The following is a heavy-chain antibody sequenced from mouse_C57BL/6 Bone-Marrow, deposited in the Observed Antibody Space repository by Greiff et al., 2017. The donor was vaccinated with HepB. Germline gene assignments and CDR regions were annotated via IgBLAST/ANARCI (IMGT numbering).Heavy chain of an antibody. Sequence: QVQLQQSGPELARPWASVKISCQAFYTFSRRVHFAIRDTNYWMQWVKQRPGQGLEWIGAIYPGNGDTSSNQKFKGKATLAADKSSSTAYMQLSTVKSEDSAVYCCACRVYCGNYDYYGGWGKGTTLSVA. CDR1: YTFSRRVH. CDR3: SEDSAVYCCACRVYCGNYDYYGG. J-gene: IGHJ2*01. V-gene: IGHV1-87*01. CDR2: GQGLEWIG. D-gene: IGHD2-1*01.